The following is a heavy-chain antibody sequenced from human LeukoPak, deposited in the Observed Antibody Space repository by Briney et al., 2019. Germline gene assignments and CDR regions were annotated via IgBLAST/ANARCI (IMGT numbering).Heavy chain of an antibody. CDR1: GFTFSSYA. CDR2: ISYDGSNK. D-gene: IGHD5-12*01. J-gene: IGHJ4*02. V-gene: IGHV3-30-3*01. Sequence: GGSLRLSCAASGFTFSSYAMHWVRQAPGKGLEWVAVISYDGSNKYYADSVEGRFTISRDNAKNTLYLRMNSLRAEDTAIYYCARKPLSGGYGGTIDYWGQGTLVTVSS. CDR3: ARKPLSGGYGGTIDY.